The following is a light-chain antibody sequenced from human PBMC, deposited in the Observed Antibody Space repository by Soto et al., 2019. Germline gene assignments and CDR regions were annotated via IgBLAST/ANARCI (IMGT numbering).Light chain of an antibody. CDR1: QGISTY. V-gene: IGKV1-39*01. Sequence: DIQMTHSPSSLSASVLYIVTITFRASQGISTYLNWYHQKPGKAPKLLIYAASSLQSGVPSRFSGSGSETDFTLTISSLQPEDFATYSCQKSYSTTWKFGQGTKVDIK. CDR2: AAS. J-gene: IGKJ1*01. CDR3: QKSYSTTWK.